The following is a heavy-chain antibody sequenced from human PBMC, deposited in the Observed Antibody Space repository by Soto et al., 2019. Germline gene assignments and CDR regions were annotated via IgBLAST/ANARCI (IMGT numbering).Heavy chain of an antibody. D-gene: IGHD3-9*01. CDR2: TYYRSKWYN. Sequence: SQTLSLTCAISGDSASSNSAAWNWIRQSPSRGLEWLGRTYYRSKWYNDYAVSVKSRITINPDTSKNQFSLQLNSVTPEDTAVYYCARDYYYDILTGYYFYYYGMDVWGQGTTVTVSS. CDR1: GDSASSNSAA. CDR3: ARDYYYDILTGYYFYYYGMDV. V-gene: IGHV6-1*01. J-gene: IGHJ6*02.